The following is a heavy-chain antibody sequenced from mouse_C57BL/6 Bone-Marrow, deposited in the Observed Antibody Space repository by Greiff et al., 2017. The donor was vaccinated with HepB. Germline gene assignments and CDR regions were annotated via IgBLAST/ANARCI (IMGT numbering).Heavy chain of an antibody. CDR2: IDPSDSET. J-gene: IGHJ3*01. Sequence: QVHVKQPGAELVRPGSSVKLSCKASGYTFTSYWMHWVKQRPIQGLEWIGNIDPSDSETHYNQKFKDKATLTVDKSSSTAYMQLSSLTSEDSAVYYCARYEGWLLSFAYWGQGTLVTVSA. V-gene: IGHV1-52*01. D-gene: IGHD2-3*01. CDR1: GYTFTSYW. CDR3: ARYEGWLLSFAY.